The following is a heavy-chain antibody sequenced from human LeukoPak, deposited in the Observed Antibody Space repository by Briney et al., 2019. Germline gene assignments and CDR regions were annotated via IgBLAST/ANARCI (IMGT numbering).Heavy chain of an antibody. J-gene: IGHJ3*02. CDR1: GFNFNTYE. D-gene: IGHD5-18*01. CDR2: IDSTGST. Sequence: GGSLRLSCAASGFNFNTYEMNWVRQAPGKGLEWVSFIDSTGSTYYADSVKGRFTISRDNSRNTLYLQMNSLRVEDTAVYYCARRERLGYSYGRGTLDIWGQGTMVTVSS. CDR3: ARRERLGYSYGRGTLDI. V-gene: IGHV3-66*01.